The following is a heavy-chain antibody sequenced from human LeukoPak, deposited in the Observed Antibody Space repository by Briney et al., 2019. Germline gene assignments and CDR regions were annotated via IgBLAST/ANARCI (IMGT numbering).Heavy chain of an antibody. J-gene: IGHJ6*02. V-gene: IGHV4-39*01. CDR2: IHYSGST. Sequence: PSETLSLTCTVSDGSITSGSHYWGWIRQPPGKGLEWIGNIHYSGSTYYNPSLRSRVTLSVDTSKNQFSLRLSTVTAADTAVYYCARSDCGTTSCQQFYGMDVWGQGTTVTVSS. CDR1: DGSITSGSHY. CDR3: ARSDCGTTSCQQFYGMDV. D-gene: IGHD2-2*01.